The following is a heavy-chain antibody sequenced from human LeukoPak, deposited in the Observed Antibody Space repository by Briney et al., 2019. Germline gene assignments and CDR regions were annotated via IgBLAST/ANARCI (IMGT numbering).Heavy chain of an antibody. V-gene: IGHV3-21*04. CDR1: GFTFSSYS. J-gene: IGHJ4*02. CDR3: AKDIHRSSNYYFDY. CDR2: ISSSSSYI. D-gene: IGHD4-4*01. Sequence: PGGSLRLSCAASGFTFSSYSMNWVRQAPGKGLEWASSISSSSSYIYYADSVKGRFTISRDNAKNSLYLQMNSLRAEDTALYYCAKDIHRSSNYYFDYWGQGTLVTVSS.